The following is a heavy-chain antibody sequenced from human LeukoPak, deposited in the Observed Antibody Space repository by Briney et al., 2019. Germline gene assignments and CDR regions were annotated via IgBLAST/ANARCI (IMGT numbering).Heavy chain of an antibody. J-gene: IGHJ4*02. CDR2: IYYSGRT. CDR3: ARGVGSTRTCDY. V-gene: IGHV4-59*01. Sequence: PSETLSLTCTVSGDAISIYYWSWIRQPPGKGLQWIGYIYYSGRTDYNPSLKSRVTISIDTSKNQFSLKLTSVTAADTAIYYCARGVGSTRTCDYWGQGTLVTVSS. D-gene: IGHD2-2*01. CDR1: GDAISIYY.